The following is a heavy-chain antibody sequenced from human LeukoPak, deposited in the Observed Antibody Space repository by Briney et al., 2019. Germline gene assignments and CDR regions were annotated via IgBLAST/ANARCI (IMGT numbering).Heavy chain of an antibody. J-gene: IGHJ4*02. D-gene: IGHD2-21*02. Sequence: GGSLRLSCAASGFTFDDYGMSWARQAPGKGLEWVSGINWDGSSTGYADSVKGRFTISRDNAKNSLHLQMNSLRAEDTAVYYCARELLPLDYWGQGTLVTVSS. CDR2: INWDGSST. CDR3: ARELLPLDY. V-gene: IGHV3-20*04. CDR1: GFTFDDYG.